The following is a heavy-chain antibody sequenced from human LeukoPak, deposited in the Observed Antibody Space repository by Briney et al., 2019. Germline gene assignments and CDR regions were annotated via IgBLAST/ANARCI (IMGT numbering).Heavy chain of an antibody. V-gene: IGHV1-69*05. CDR1: GGTFSSYA. Sequence: SVKVSCKASGGTFSSYAISWVRQAPGQGLEWVGRIIPIFGTANYAQKFQGRVTITTDESTSTAYMELSSLRSEDTAAYYCATPLVGYDILTGWGQGTLVTVSS. D-gene: IGHD3-9*01. CDR3: ATPLVGYDILTG. J-gene: IGHJ4*02. CDR2: IIPIFGTA.